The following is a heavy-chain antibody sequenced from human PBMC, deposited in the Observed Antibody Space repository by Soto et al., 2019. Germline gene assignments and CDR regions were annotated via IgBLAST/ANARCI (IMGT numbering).Heavy chain of an antibody. Sequence: EMQLVESGGGLVQPGGSLRLSCAASGFAFSNSWMHWVRQVPGKGLVWVSHFNADGSTTSNADSVKGRFTIFRDNAQSTLYVQMNSLRAEDTGVYYCARDRGYAFDMWGQGTMVTVSS. V-gene: IGHV3-74*01. J-gene: IGHJ3*02. CDR3: ARDRGYAFDM. CDR2: FNADGSTT. CDR1: GFAFSNSW.